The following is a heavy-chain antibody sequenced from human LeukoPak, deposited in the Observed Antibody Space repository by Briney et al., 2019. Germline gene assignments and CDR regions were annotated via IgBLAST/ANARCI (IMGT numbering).Heavy chain of an antibody. CDR1: GGSISSYY. Sequence: SETLSLTCTVSGGSISSYYWTWIRQPPGKGLEWIGYISYSGNTNYNPSLKSRVTISVDTPKNQFSLKLTSVTAADTAVYYCARFWSSGWYVDYWGQGTLVTVSS. D-gene: IGHD6-19*01. CDR3: ARFWSSGWYVDY. V-gene: IGHV4-59*01. CDR2: ISYSGNT. J-gene: IGHJ4*02.